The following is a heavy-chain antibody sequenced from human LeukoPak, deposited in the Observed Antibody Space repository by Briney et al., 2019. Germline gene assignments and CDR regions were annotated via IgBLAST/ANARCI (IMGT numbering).Heavy chain of an antibody. CDR3: AKGPIGEVSDNWFDP. Sequence: KTGGSLRLSCAASGFTFDDYAMHWVRQAPGKGLEWVSGISWNSGSIGYADSVKGRFTISRDNAKNSLYLQMNSLRAEDMALYYSAKGPIGEVSDNWFDPWGQGTLVTVSS. D-gene: IGHD3-10*01. V-gene: IGHV3-9*03. J-gene: IGHJ5*02. CDR1: GFTFDDYA. CDR2: ISWNSGSI.